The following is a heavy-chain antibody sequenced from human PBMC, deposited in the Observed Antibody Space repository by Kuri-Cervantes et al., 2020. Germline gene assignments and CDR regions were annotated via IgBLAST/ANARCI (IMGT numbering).Heavy chain of an antibody. J-gene: IGHJ4*02. Sequence: GGSLRLSCVTSGFTFSSYSMNWVRQAPGKGLAWVSSISSSSSYIYYADSVKGRFTISRDNAKNSLYLQINSLRAEDTAVYYCARDPPTGYDFWGGYYGGYFDYWGQGILVTVSS. CDR1: GFTFSSYS. CDR2: ISSSSSYI. CDR3: ARDPPTGYDFWGGYYGGYFDY. D-gene: IGHD3-3*01. V-gene: IGHV3-21*01.